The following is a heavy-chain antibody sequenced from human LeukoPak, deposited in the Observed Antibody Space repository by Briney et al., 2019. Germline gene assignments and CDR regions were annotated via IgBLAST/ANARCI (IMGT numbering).Heavy chain of an antibody. V-gene: IGHV3-48*04. J-gene: IGHJ4*02. Sequence: LPGGSLRLSCAASGFTFSSYSMNWVRQAPGKGLEWVSYISSSSSTIYYADSVKGRFTISRDNAKNSLYLQANSLRAEDTAVYYCARGRPLLYSSGWSSDYWGQGALVTVSS. CDR3: ARGRPLLYSSGWSSDY. CDR2: ISSSSSTI. CDR1: GFTFSSYS. D-gene: IGHD6-19*01.